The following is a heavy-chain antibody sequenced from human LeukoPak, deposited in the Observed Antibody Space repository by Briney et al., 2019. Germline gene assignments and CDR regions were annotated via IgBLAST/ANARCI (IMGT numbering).Heavy chain of an antibody. CDR1: GFAFSSYG. D-gene: IGHD3-10*02. CDR3: AELGISMIGGV. Sequence: GGSLRLSCAASGFAFSSYGMRWVRQAPGKGLEWVSYISSSGSTIYYADSVKGRFTISRDNAKNSLYLQMNSLRAEDTAVYYCAELGISMIGGVWGKGATVTISS. CDR2: ISSSGSTI. V-gene: IGHV3-48*04. J-gene: IGHJ6*01.